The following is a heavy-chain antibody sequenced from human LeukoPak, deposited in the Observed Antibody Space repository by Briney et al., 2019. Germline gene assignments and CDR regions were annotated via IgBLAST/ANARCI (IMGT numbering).Heavy chain of an antibody. D-gene: IGHD3-10*01. CDR3: ARDFGSGSYSNPFDY. CDR2: ISSSSYI. J-gene: IGHJ4*02. CDR1: GFTFSSYS. Sequence: PGGSLRLSCAASGFTFSSYSMNWVRQAPGKGLEWVSSISSSSYIYYADPVKGRFTISRDNAKNSLYLQMNSLRAEDTAVYYCARDFGSGSYSNPFDYWGQGTLVTVSS. V-gene: IGHV3-21*01.